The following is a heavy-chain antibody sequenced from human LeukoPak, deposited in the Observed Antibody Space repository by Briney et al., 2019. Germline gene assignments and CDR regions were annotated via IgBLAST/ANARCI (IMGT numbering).Heavy chain of an antibody. Sequence: PGGSLRLSCGASGFTFSNYAMSWVRQAPGKGLEWVSSISGSGGSTDYADSVKGRFTMSRDNSRNTLYVQMNSLRAEDTAVYYCAKTDSGGYYYTHFKYWGQGTLVTVSS. J-gene: IGHJ4*02. CDR2: ISGSGGST. CDR3: AKTDSGGYYYTHFKY. CDR1: GFTFSNYA. V-gene: IGHV3-23*01. D-gene: IGHD3-22*01.